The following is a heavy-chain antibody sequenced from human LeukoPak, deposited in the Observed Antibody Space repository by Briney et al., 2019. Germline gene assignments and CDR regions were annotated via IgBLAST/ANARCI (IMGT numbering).Heavy chain of an antibody. CDR3: ARVHPDGSSGYYYVGTLDP. Sequence: SVKVSCKASGGTFSSYAISWVRQAPGQGLEWMGGIIPIFGTANYAQKFQGRVTITTDESTSTAYMELSSLRSEDTAVYYCARVHPDGSSGYYYVGTLDPWGQGTLVTVSS. CDR2: IIPIFGTA. CDR1: GGTFSSYA. V-gene: IGHV1-69*05. J-gene: IGHJ5*02. D-gene: IGHD3-22*01.